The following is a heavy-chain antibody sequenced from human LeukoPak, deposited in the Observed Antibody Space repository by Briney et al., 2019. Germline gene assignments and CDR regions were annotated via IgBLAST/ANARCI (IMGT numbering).Heavy chain of an antibody. CDR2: IDPNSVGT. V-gene: IGHV1-2*02. CDR1: GYTFTGYY. J-gene: IGHJ5*02. Sequence: GASVKVSCRASGYTFTGYYIHWVRQAPGQGLEWMGWIDPNSVGTNYAQKFQGRVTMTRDTSITTAYMELTRLISDDTAVYYCARLRVGWRNWFDPWGQGTLVTVSS. D-gene: IGHD6-19*01. CDR3: ARLRVGWRNWFDP.